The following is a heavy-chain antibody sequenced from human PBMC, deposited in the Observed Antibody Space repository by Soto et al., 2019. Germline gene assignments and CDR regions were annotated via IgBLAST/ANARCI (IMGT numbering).Heavy chain of an antibody. D-gene: IGHD2-15*01. CDR2: ISANIIST. J-gene: IGHJ6*02. V-gene: IGHV3-23*01. Sequence: EVQLLESGGGLVQPGGSLRLSCAASGFNFNSHAMTWVRQAPGKGLEWVSTISANIISTYYADSVKGRFTISRDNLKNTLYLQMSSLRVEDTAVYHCARVDTPTVRVGMDVWGQGTTVTVSS. CDR3: ARVDTPTVRVGMDV. CDR1: GFNFNSHA.